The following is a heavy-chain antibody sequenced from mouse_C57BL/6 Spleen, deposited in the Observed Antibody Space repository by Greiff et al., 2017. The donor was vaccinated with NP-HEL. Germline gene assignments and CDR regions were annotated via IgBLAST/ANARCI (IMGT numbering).Heavy chain of an antibody. J-gene: IGHJ2*01. CDR1: GYAFSSYW. D-gene: IGHD2-14*01. CDR2: IYPGDGDT. CDR3: ARGVRGYYFDY. Sequence: VQLHRSGAELVKPGASVKISCKASGYAFSSYWLNWVKQRPGKGLEWIGQIYPGDGDTNYNGKFKGKATLTADKSSSTAYMQLSSLTSEDSAVYFCARGVRGYYFDYWGQGTTLTVSS. V-gene: IGHV1-80*01.